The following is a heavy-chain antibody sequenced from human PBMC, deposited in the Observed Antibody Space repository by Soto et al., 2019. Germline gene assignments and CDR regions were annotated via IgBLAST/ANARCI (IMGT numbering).Heavy chain of an antibody. J-gene: IGHJ5*02. Sequence: LRLSCVVSGFTFSSYEMNWVRQAPGKGLEWISYISNSGGTVYYADSVRGRFTISRDNAMNSLYLQMDRLRVEDTAIYYCAGSTARLTGTRVMVSNGFGPWGKGTLVTVSS. CDR2: ISNSGGTV. D-gene: IGHD1-7*01. V-gene: IGHV3-48*03. CDR3: AGSTARLTGTRVMVSNGFGP. CDR1: GFTFSSYE.